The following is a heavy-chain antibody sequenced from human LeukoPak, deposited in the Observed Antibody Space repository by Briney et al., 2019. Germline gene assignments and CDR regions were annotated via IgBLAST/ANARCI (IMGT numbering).Heavy chain of an antibody. D-gene: IGHD2-15*01. CDR3: AKGRIVVVVAAPIDY. J-gene: IGHJ4*02. Sequence: GGSLRLSCAASGFTFSSYAMSWVRQAPGKGLEWVSAISGRGGSTYYADSVKGRFTISRDNSKNTLYLQMNSLRAEDTAVYYCAKGRIVVVVAAPIDYWGQGTLVTVSS. V-gene: IGHV3-23*01. CDR1: GFTFSSYA. CDR2: ISGRGGST.